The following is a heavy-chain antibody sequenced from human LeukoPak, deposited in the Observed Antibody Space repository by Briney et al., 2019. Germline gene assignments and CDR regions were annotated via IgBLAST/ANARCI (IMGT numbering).Heavy chain of an antibody. CDR3: AKDRISEEAYNWFDP. V-gene: IGHV3-30*18. Sequence: PGGSLRLSCAASGFTFSSYGMHWVSQAPGKGLEWVAVISYDGSNKYYADSVKGRFTISRDNSKNTLYLQMNSLRAEDTAVYYCAKDRISEEAYNWFDPWGQGTLVTVSS. D-gene: IGHD2-15*01. CDR1: GFTFSSYG. CDR2: ISYDGSNK. J-gene: IGHJ5*02.